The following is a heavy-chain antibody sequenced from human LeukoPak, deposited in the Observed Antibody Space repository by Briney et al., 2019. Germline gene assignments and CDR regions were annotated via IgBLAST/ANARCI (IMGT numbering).Heavy chain of an antibody. V-gene: IGHV4-4*07. CDR3: ARDRRYSSGYVLYFDL. Sequence: WETLSLTCTVSGGSISSYYWSWIRQPAGKGLEWIGRIYTGGSTNYNPPIKTRFSMSVATSKNQFSLKLSSVTAADTAVYYCARDRRYSSGYVLYFDLWGRGTLVTVAS. D-gene: IGHD6-19*01. CDR1: GGSISSYY. CDR2: IYTGGST. J-gene: IGHJ2*01.